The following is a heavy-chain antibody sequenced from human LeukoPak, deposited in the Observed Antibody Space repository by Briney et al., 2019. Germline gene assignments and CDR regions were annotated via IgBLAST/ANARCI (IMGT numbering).Heavy chain of an antibody. CDR3: ARHEAPGYCSGGSCYNYWYFDL. CDR2: IYYSGSS. Sequence: SETLSLTCTVSGGSISNYYWSWLRQPPAKGLEWIGYIYYSGSSNHNHSLKSRVTISVDTSKNQFSLKLSSVTAADTAVYYCARHEAPGYCSGGSCYNYWYFDLWGRGTLVTVSS. CDR1: GGSISNYY. V-gene: IGHV4-59*08. D-gene: IGHD2-15*01. J-gene: IGHJ2*01.